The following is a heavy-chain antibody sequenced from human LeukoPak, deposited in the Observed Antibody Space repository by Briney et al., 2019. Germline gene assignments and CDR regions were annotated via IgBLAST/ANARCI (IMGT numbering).Heavy chain of an antibody. J-gene: IGHJ4*02. D-gene: IGHD3-22*01. V-gene: IGHV4-39*07. CDR1: GGSISGNSYY. Sequence: SETLSLTCTVSGGSISGNSYYWGWVRQPPWKGLEWIGSIYSSGSTYYNPSLKSRVTMSVDTSKNQFSLKLSSVTAADTAVYYCAREVTDYYDTWRSPGGFDYWGQGTLVTVSS. CDR3: AREVTDYYDTWRSPGGFDY. CDR2: IYSSGST.